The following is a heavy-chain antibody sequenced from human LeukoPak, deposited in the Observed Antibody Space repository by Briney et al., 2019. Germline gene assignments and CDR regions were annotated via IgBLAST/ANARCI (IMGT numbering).Heavy chain of an antibody. CDR3: AKSGLNYDILTGYYPGRHFDY. CDR2: MSGSGGST. J-gene: IGHJ4*02. CDR1: GFTFSSYA. Sequence: PGGSLRLSCAASGFTFSSYAMSWVRQAPGKGRKWVLGMSGSGGSTYYADSVKGRFTISRDNSKNTLYLQMNSLSAEDTAVYYCAKSGLNYDILTGYYPGRHFDYWGQGTLVTVSS. D-gene: IGHD3-9*01. V-gene: IGHV3-23*01.